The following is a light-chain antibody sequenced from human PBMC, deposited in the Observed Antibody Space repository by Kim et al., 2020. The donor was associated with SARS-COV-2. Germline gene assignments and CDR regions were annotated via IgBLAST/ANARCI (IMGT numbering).Light chain of an antibody. CDR2: GNN. J-gene: IGLJ2*01. V-gene: IGLV1-40*01. CDR1: SSNIGAGYD. Sequence: QSVLTQPPSVSGAPGQRVTISCTGSSSNIGAGYDVHWYQQLPGTAPKLLIYGNNNRPSGVPDRFSGSKSGTSASLAITGLQAEDEADYYCQSFDSSPSVDVVFGGGTQLTVL. CDR3: QSFDSSPSVDVV.